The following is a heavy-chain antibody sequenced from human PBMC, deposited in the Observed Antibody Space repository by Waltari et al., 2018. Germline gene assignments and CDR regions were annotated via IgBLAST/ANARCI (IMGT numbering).Heavy chain of an antibody. Sequence: EVQLVESGGGLVQPGGSLRLSCAASGFTFSSYWMHWVRQAPGKGLGWVSRINTDGSSTSYADSVKGRFTISRDNAKNTLYLQMNSLRAEDTAVYYCATALKAVAGGRIGIYWGQGTLVTVSS. V-gene: IGHV3-74*01. J-gene: IGHJ4*02. CDR1: GFTFSSYW. CDR3: ATALKAVAGGRIGIY. D-gene: IGHD6-19*01. CDR2: INTDGSST.